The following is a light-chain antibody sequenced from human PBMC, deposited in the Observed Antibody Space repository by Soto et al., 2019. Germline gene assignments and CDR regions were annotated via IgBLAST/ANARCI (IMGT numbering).Light chain of an antibody. V-gene: IGLV2-14*01. CDR2: EVS. CDR3: SSYTSSSTGYV. Sequence: QSALTQPASVSGSPGQSITISCTGTSSDVGGYNSVSWYQQHPGKAPKLMIYEVSNRPSGVSNRFSGSKSGNTASLTISGLQAEDEADYYCSSYTSSSTGYVFGTGTKLTVL. J-gene: IGLJ1*01. CDR1: SSDVGGYNS.